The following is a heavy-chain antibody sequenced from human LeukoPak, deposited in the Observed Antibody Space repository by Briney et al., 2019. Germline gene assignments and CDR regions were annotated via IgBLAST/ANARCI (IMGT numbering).Heavy chain of an antibody. CDR2: ISSSSSYI. CDR1: GFTFSSYS. D-gene: IGHD6-13*01. V-gene: IGHV3-21*01. CDR3: ARAVAAAGRSWWFDP. J-gene: IGHJ5*02. Sequence: GGSLRLSCAASGFTFSSYSMNWVRQAPGKGLEWVSSISSSSSYIYYADSVKGRFTTSRDNAKNSLYLQMNSLRAEDTAVYYCARAVAAAGRSWWFDPWGQGTLVTVSS.